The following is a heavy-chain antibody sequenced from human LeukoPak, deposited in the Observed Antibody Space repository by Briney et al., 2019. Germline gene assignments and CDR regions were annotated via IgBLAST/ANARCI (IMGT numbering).Heavy chain of an antibody. J-gene: IGHJ4*02. D-gene: IGHD6-13*01. Sequence: SETLSLTCTVSGGSISSYYWSWIRQPPGKGLEWIGYIYYSGSTYYNPSLKSRVTISVDTSKNQFSLKLSSVTAADTAVYYCARQQQLNYFDYWGQGTLVTVSS. V-gene: IGHV4-59*08. CDR3: ARQQQLNYFDY. CDR1: GGSISSYY. CDR2: IYYSGST.